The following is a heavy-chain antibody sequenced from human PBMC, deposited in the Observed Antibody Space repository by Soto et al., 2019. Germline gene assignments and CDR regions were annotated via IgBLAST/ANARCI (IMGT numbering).Heavy chain of an antibody. CDR1: GITVNNNY. CDR2: IYSGGST. V-gene: IGHV3-66*01. CDR3: ARDVGV. Sequence: EVQLVESGGGLVQRGGSLRLSCAASGITVNNNYMGWVRQAPGKGLEWVSVIYSGGSTSYADSLKGRFTISRDGSKNTVYLQMNSLRAEDTAVYYCARDVGVWGRGTTVTVSS. J-gene: IGHJ6*04.